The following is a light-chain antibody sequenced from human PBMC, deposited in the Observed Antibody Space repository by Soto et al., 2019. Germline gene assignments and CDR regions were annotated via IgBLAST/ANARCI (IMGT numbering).Light chain of an antibody. V-gene: IGKV1-5*01. CDR3: QQYDSYSGT. CDR1: QSISSY. J-gene: IGKJ1*01. Sequence: EIQMTQSPSTLSASVGDRVTITCRASQSISSYLNWYQQKPGKAPKVLIYDVSSLDRGVPSRFSGSGSGTELILTISSLQPDDFATYYCQQYDSYSGTFGQGTKVDIK. CDR2: DVS.